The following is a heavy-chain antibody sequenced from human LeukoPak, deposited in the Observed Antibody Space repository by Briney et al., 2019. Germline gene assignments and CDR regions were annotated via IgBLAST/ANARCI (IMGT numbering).Heavy chain of an antibody. V-gene: IGHV3-74*01. D-gene: IGHD1-14*01. CDR1: GFTFSNYW. CDR2: INSDGSRT. CDR3: ARGLRTYAHDY. Sequence: PGGSLRLACAASGFTFSNYWMHWVRQAPGKGLVWVSRINSDGSRTTYADSVKGRFTIARDNAKNTLYLQMNSLRAEDTAVYYCARGLRTYAHDYWGQGTLVTVSS. J-gene: IGHJ4*02.